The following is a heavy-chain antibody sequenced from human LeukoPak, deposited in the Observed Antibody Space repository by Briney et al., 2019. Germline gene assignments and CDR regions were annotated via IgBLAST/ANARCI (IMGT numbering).Heavy chain of an antibody. CDR1: GFTVSSNY. D-gene: IGHD5-12*01. V-gene: IGHV3-53*01. CDR2: IYSGGST. Sequence: PGGSLRLSCAASGFTVSSNYMSWVRQAPGKGLEWVSVIYSGGSTYYAVSVKGRFTISRDNSKNTLYLQMNSQRAEDTAVYYCARDHVGYSGYDLVPRWQIYYYGMDVWGQGTTVTVSS. CDR3: ARDHVGYSGYDLVPRWQIYYYGMDV. J-gene: IGHJ6*02.